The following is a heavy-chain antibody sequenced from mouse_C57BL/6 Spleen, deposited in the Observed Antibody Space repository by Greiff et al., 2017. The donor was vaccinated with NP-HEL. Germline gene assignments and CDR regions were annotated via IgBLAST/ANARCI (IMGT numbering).Heavy chain of an antibody. V-gene: IGHV2-2*01. CDR2: IWSGGST. Sequence: QVHVKQSGPGLVQPSQSLSITCTVSGFSLTSYGVHWVRQSPGKGLEWLGVIWSGGSTDYNAAFISRLSISKDNSKSQVFFKMNSLQADDTAIYYCARNHYSNLRYAMDYWGQGTSVTVSS. J-gene: IGHJ4*01. D-gene: IGHD2-5*01. CDR3: ARNHYSNLRYAMDY. CDR1: GFSLTSYG.